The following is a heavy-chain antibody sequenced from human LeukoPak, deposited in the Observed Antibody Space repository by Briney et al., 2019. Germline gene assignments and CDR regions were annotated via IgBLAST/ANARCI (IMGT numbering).Heavy chain of an antibody. CDR1: GGSFSGYY. CDR3: ARGLLLWFEPYYFDY. V-gene: IGHV4-34*01. D-gene: IGHD3-10*01. CDR2: INHSGST. Sequence: KPSETLSLNCAVYGGSFSGYYWSWIRQPPGKGLEWIGEINHSGSTNYNPSLKSRVTISVDTSKNQFSLKLSSVSAAETAVYYCARGLLLWFEPYYFDYWGQGTLVTVSS. J-gene: IGHJ4*02.